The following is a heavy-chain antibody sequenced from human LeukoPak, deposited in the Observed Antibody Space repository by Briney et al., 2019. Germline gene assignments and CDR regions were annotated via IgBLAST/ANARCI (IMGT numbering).Heavy chain of an antibody. CDR1: GFTFSNYT. V-gene: IGHV3-21*01. Sequence: GGSLRLSCAASGFTFSNYTMNWVRQAPGQGLEWVSSIDTSSSYIYYADSLKGRFTISRDNAKTSLYLQMNSLRAEDTAVYYCAKGRRYNILTGYYVSEVGPWGQGTLVTVSS. D-gene: IGHD3-9*01. CDR3: AKGRRYNILTGYYVSEVGP. J-gene: IGHJ5*02. CDR2: IDTSSSYI.